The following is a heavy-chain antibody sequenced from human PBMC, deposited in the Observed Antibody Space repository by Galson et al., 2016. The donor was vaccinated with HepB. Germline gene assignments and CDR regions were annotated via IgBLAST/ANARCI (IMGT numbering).Heavy chain of an antibody. CDR3: ATGWRGDWREAFHS. CDR2: VSYDESQK. V-gene: IGHV3-30*01. D-gene: IGHD2-21*02. J-gene: IGHJ3*02. Sequence: SLRLSCAASGFTFRRFPMHWVRQAPGKGPEWVAVVSYDESQKYYVDSVKGRSTISRDNSKNSVYLHLTTLTAEDTAVYYCATGWRGDWREAFHSWGQGTMVTVSS. CDR1: GFTFRRFP.